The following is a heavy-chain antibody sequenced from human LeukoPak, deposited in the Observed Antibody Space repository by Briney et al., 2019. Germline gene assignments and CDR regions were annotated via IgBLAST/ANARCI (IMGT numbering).Heavy chain of an antibody. V-gene: IGHV3-30*03. Sequence: GGSLRLSCAAFGFTFSSHGMHWVRQAPGKGLEWVAVISYDGSNKYYADSVKGRFTISRDNSKNTLNLQMNSLRAEDTAVYYCARDLSGRKGSFDHWGQGTLVTVSS. J-gene: IGHJ4*02. D-gene: IGHD3-10*01. CDR1: GFTFSSHG. CDR3: ARDLSGRKGSFDH. CDR2: ISYDGSNK.